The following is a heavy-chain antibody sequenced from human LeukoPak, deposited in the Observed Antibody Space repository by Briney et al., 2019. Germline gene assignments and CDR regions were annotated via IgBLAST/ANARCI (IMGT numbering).Heavy chain of an antibody. D-gene: IGHD3-3*01. CDR2: IYTGGST. J-gene: IGHJ4*02. CDR3: ATRNPSTDYEFWSGYYAFDY. CDR1: GFTVSTNY. V-gene: IGHV3-53*01. Sequence: GGSLRLSCTASGFTVSTNYMSWVRQAPGKGLEWVSSIYTGGSTNYADSVKGRFTISRGTSKNTLYLQVNSLRAEDTAVYCCATRNPSTDYEFWSGYYAFDYWGQGTLVTVSS.